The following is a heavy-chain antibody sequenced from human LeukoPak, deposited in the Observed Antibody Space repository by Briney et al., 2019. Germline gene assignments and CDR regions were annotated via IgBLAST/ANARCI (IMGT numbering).Heavy chain of an antibody. CDR3: ARDKSWDY. Sequence: GASVKVSCKASGYTFTGYYLHWVRQAPGQGPEWMGWINPNSGGTNYAQNFQGRVTMTRDTSISTAYMELSRLRSDDTAVYYCARDKSWDYWGQGTLVTVSS. CDR1: GYTFTGYY. V-gene: IGHV1-2*02. CDR2: INPNSGGT. J-gene: IGHJ4*02.